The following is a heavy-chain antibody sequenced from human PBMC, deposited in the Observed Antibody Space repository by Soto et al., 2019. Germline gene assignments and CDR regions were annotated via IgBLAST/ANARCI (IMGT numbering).Heavy chain of an antibody. CDR1: GYTFTSYA. D-gene: IGHD2-21*02. J-gene: IGHJ4*02. CDR2: INAGNGNT. V-gene: IGHV1-3*05. Sequence: QVQLVQSGAEEKKPGASVKVSCKASGYTFTSYAMHWVRQAPGQRLEWMGWINAGNGNTKYSQKFQGRVTITRDTSASTAYMELSSVRSEDTAVYYCARAWVVVTAPDYWGKGTLVTFSS. CDR3: ARAWVVVTAPDY.